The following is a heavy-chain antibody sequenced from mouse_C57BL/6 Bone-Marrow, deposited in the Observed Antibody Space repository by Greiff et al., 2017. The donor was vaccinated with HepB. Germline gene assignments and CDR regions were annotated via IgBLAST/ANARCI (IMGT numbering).Heavy chain of an antibody. CDR3: TNYGNYGFAY. D-gene: IGHD2-1*01. V-gene: IGHV1-15*01. J-gene: IGHJ3*01. Sequence: VKLQQSGAELVRPGASVTLSCKASGYTFTDYEMHWVKQTPVHGLEWIGAIDPETGGTAYNQKFKGKAILTADKSSSTAYMELRSLTSEDSAVYYCTNYGNYGFAYWGQGTLVTVSA. CDR2: IDPETGGT. CDR1: GYTFTDYE.